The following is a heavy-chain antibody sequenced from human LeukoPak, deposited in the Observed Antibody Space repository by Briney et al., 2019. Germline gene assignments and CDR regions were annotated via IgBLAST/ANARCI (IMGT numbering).Heavy chain of an antibody. CDR1: GYSISRGYY. J-gene: IGHJ4*02. Sequence: PSETLSLTCSVSGYSISRGYYWGWIRQPPGKGLEWIGSISHRGSAYYNPSLKSRVTISLDTSKNQFSLKLSSVTAADTAVYYCARESPSDLGGSNDFDSWGQGTLVTVSS. V-gene: IGHV4-38-2*02. CDR3: ARESPSDLGGSNDFDS. D-gene: IGHD3-16*01. CDR2: ISHRGSA.